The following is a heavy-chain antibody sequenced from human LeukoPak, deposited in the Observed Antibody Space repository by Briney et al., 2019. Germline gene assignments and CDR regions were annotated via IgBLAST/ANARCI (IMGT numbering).Heavy chain of an antibody. V-gene: IGHV3-7*01. Sequence: PGGSLRLSCAASGFTFSSYWMSWVRQAPGKGLEWVANIKQDGSEKYYVDSVKGRFTISRDNAKNSLYLQMNSLRAEDTAVYYCARGEVRGVIYYYYYYMDVWGKGTTVTISS. CDR2: IKQDGSEK. CDR1: GFTFSSYW. CDR3: ARGEVRGVIYYYYYYMDV. D-gene: IGHD3-10*01. J-gene: IGHJ6*03.